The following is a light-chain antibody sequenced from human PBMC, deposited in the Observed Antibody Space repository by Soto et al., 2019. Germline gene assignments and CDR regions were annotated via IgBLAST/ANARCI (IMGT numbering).Light chain of an antibody. V-gene: IGKV3-11*01. CDR2: DAS. CDR1: QSVSNY. Sequence: DSVFTESGHTVDFSRGESATLSCRASQSVSNYVGWYQQKPGQAPRLLIYDASNRATGIPAMFSGSGSGTDFTLTISRLEHEYFAVYYCQERSNWPKLTFGRGTKVDIK. J-gene: IGKJ4*01. CDR3: QERSNWPKLT.